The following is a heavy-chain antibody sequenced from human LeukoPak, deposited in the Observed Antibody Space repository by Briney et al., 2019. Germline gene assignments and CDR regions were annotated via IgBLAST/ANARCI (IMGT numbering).Heavy chain of an antibody. Sequence: PGGSLRLSCAASGFTFSSYGMHWVRQAPGKGLEWVAVISYDGSNKYYADSVKGRFTISRDNSKNTLYLQMNSLRAEDTAVYYCAREAPTGYYEFDYWGQGTLVTVSS. CDR1: GFTFSSYG. D-gene: IGHD3-9*01. V-gene: IGHV3-30*03. CDR3: AREAPTGYYEFDY. CDR2: ISYDGSNK. J-gene: IGHJ4*02.